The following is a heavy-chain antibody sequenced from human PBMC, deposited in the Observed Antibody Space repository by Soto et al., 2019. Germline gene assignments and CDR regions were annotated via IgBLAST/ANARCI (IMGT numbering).Heavy chain of an antibody. CDR1: GYTFTSYG. Sequence: QVQLVQSGAEVKKPGASVKVSCKASGYTFTSYGISWVRQAPGQGLEWMGWISAYNGNTNYAQKLQGXGXXXTXXSTSTAYVERRSPRSDDTAVYSCARAARVSGEPYYWGQGTLVTVSS. D-gene: IGHD3-16*01. J-gene: IGHJ4*02. CDR2: ISAYNGNT. V-gene: IGHV1-18*01. CDR3: ARAARVSGEPYY.